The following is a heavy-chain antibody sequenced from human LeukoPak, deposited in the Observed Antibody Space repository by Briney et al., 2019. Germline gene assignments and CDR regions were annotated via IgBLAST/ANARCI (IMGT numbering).Heavy chain of an antibody. D-gene: IGHD4-17*01. V-gene: IGHV3-30*04. Sequence: GGSLRLSCAASGFSFSSYAMHWVRQAPGKGLEWVAVISSDGSSEYYADSVKGRFTISRDNSKNTLYLQMNSLRAEDTAVYYCAKDSYSGDFDYWGQGTLVTVSS. J-gene: IGHJ4*02. CDR2: ISSDGSSE. CDR3: AKDSYSGDFDY. CDR1: GFSFSSYA.